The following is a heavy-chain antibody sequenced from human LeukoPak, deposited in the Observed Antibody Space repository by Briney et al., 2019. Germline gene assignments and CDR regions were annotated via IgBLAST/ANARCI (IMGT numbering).Heavy chain of an antibody. CDR1: GFTFSTYA. V-gene: IGHV3-30-3*01. D-gene: IGHD5-12*01. J-gene: IGHJ4*02. CDR3: ARRKEELRDGGYVGGALGY. Sequence: GRSLRLSCAASGFTFSTYAMRWVRQAPGKGLEWVGVISYDGSNKYYADSVKGRFTISRDNSKNTLYPQMNSLRAEDTAVYYCARRKEELRDGGYVGGALGYWGQGTLVTVSS. CDR2: ISYDGSNK.